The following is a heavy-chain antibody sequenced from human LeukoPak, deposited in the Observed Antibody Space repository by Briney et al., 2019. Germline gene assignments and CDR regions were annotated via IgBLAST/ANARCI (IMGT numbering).Heavy chain of an antibody. Sequence: GESLKISCKGSGYSFTSYWIGWVRQMPGKGLEWMGIIYPGDSDTRYSPSFQGQVTISADKSISTAYLQWSSLKASDTAMYYCARHPVVNVYYDFWSGPDYWGQGTLVTVSS. D-gene: IGHD3-3*01. CDR1: GYSFTSYW. V-gene: IGHV5-51*01. CDR2: IYPGDSDT. CDR3: ARHPVVNVYYDFWSGPDY. J-gene: IGHJ4*02.